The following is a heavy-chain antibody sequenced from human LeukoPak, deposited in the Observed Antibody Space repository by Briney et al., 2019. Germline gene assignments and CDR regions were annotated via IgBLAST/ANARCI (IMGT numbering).Heavy chain of an antibody. J-gene: IGHJ6*03. V-gene: IGHV1-8*01. D-gene: IGHD6-6*01. Sequence: ASVKVSCKASGYTFTSYDINWVRQATGQGLEWMGWMNPNSGNTGYAQKFQGRVTMTRNTSISTAYMELSSLRSEDTAVYYCARAKRIAARDRSYYYYYMDVWGKGTTVTVSS. CDR2: MNPNSGNT. CDR3: ARAKRIAARDRSYYYYYMDV. CDR1: GYTFTSYD.